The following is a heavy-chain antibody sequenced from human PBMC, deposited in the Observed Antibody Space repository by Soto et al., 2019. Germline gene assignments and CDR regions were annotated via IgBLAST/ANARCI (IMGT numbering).Heavy chain of an antibody. Sequence: QVQLVQSEGEMKQPGASVKVSCKASGYSFTTYGFCWVRQVPGQGLEWLGYISPSSGYTTYAPNLQDGVIMITDSSTTTVYMVLSSLRSDGTAVYYGARGMWTRSCPQNFLDYWGQGALVTVSS. V-gene: IGHV1-18*01. J-gene: IGHJ4*02. CDR3: ARGMWTRSCPQNFLDY. CDR2: ISPSSGYT. D-gene: IGHD2-2*01. CDR1: GYSFTTYG.